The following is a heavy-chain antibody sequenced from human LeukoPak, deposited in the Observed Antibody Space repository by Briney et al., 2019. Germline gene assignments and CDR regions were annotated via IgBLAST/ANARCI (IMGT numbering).Heavy chain of an antibody. CDR2: VYYTGST. J-gene: IGHJ4*02. CDR1: GGSISNYY. V-gene: IGHV4-59*01. D-gene: IGHD4-23*01. CDR3: ARGRTLVGGSDH. Sequence: SETLSLTCTVSGGSISNYYWNWIRQPPGKGLEWIGYVYYTGSTIYNPSLRSRVTISLDTTKSQFSLKLSSVTAADTAVYYCARGRTLVGGSDHWGQGTLVTVSS.